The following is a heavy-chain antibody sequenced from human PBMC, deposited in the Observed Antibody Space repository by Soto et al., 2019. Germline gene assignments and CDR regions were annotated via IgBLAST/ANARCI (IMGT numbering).Heavy chain of an antibody. CDR2: INHRGST. CDR1: GGSLSAYY. CDR3: AGGGYHDAFDI. Sequence: PSETLSLTSAVHGGSLSAYYWSWIRQPPGKGLEWIGEINHRGSTNYNPSLKSRVTISVDTSKNQFSLKLSSVTAADTAVYYCAGGGYHDAFDIWGQGTMVTVSS. J-gene: IGHJ3*02. D-gene: IGHD5-18*01. V-gene: IGHV4-34*01.